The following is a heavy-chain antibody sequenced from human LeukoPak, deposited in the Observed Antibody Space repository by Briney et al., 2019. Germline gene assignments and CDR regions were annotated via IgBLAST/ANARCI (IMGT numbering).Heavy chain of an antibody. CDR1: GYTFTCYD. V-gene: IGHV1-8*01. Sequence: ASVKVSCKASGYTFTCYDINWVRQATGQGLEWMGWMNPNSGNTGYAQKFQGRVTMTRNTSISTAYMELSSLRSEDTAVYYCARGYYYYYYMDVWGKGTTVTVSS. CDR3: ARGYYYYYYMDV. J-gene: IGHJ6*03. CDR2: MNPNSGNT.